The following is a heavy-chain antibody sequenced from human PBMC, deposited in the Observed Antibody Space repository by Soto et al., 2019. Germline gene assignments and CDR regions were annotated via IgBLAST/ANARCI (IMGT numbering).Heavy chain of an antibody. D-gene: IGHD3-10*01. J-gene: IGHJ4*02. CDR2: IYSGGYT. CDR3: AADRGGGGY. V-gene: IGHV3-53*01. CDR1: GFTVSNNY. Sequence: EVQLVESGGGLIQPGGSLRLSCAVSGFTVSNNYMSWVRQAPGKGLEGVSVIYSGGYTAYGDSVKGRFTISRDNSKNTHYLQMNRLGAEGPAVYYGAADRGGGGYWGQGTLVTVSS.